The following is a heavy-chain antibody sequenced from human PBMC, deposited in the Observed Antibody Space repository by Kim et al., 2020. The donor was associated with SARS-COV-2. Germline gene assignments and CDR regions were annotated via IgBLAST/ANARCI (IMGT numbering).Heavy chain of an antibody. CDR2: EK. V-gene: IGHV3-7*01. J-gene: IGHJ4*02. Sequence: EKFYVAAVTGRSTNSRDKAENSLYLKMNSVRAEDTAVYYCARSAWPDFDYWGQGTLVTVSS. D-gene: IGHD5-12*01. CDR3: ARSAWPDFDY.